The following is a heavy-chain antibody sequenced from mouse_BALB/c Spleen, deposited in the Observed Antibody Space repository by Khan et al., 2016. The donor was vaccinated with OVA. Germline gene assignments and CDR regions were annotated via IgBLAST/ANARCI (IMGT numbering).Heavy chain of an antibody. CDR2: INTHSGVP. CDR1: GYTFTTAG. D-gene: IGHD2-14*01. Sequence: VQLQESGPELKKPGETVRISCKASGYTFTTAGMQWVQKMPGKGLKWIGWINTHSGVPKYAEDFKGRFAFSLETSASTAYLQITNLKNEDTATYCCARGGAAYYRNDGGAMEYWGQGTSVTVSS. J-gene: IGHJ4*01. CDR3: ARGGAAYYRNDGGAMEY. V-gene: IGHV9-4*02.